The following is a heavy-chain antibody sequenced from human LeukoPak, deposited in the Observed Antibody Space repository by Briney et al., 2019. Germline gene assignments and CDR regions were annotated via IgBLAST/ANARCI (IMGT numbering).Heavy chain of an antibody. J-gene: IGHJ5*02. V-gene: IGHV3-23*01. CDR3: ARTQGPETNWFDP. CDR1: GFTFSSYV. CDR2: ISGSGDTT. Sequence: GGSLRLSCAASGFTFSSYVMHWVRQAPGKGLEWVSIISGSGDTTYYADSVKGRFTISRDHAKNTLYLQMNSLRAEDTAVYYCARTQGPETNWFDPWGQGTLVTVSS.